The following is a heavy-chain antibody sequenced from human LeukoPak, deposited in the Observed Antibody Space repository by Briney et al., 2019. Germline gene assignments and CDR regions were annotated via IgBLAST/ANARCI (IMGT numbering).Heavy chain of an antibody. V-gene: IGHV4-38-2*01. Sequence: PPETLSLTCAVSGYSISSGYYWGWIRQPPGKGLEWIGTIYHSGSTYYNPSLKSRVTISVDTSKNQFSLKLTSVTAADTAVYYCARVRGYCSSTICYRYYFDYWGQGTLVTVSS. J-gene: IGHJ4*02. D-gene: IGHD2-2*01. CDR1: GYSISSGYY. CDR2: IYHSGST. CDR3: ARVRGYCSSTICYRYYFDY.